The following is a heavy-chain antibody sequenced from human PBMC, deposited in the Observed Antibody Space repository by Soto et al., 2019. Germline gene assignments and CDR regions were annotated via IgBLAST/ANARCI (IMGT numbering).Heavy chain of an antibody. Sequence: SGGSLRLSCVASGFTFINYGMHWVRQAPGKGLEWVTYISYDGSNKYYADSVKGRFTISRDNSKNTLYLEMNSLTTEDTAVYYCAKTRTIFGVVPRHYLDYWGQGSLVTVSS. CDR1: GFTFINYG. CDR2: ISYDGSNK. CDR3: AKTRTIFGVVPRHYLDY. V-gene: IGHV3-30*18. J-gene: IGHJ4*02. D-gene: IGHD3-3*01.